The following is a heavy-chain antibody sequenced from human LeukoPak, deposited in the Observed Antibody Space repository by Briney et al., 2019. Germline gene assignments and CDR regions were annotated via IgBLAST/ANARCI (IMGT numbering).Heavy chain of an antibody. J-gene: IGHJ3*01. CDR3: ARDIQGDDAFDF. Sequence: SQTLSLSCAISGDSVSRNNAAWNWIRQSPSRGLEWLGRTYYRSKWYYGYAVSVKSRITVNADTSKNQFSLQLNSVTPEDTAVYYCARDIQGDDAFDFWGQGTMVTVS. CDR1: GDSVSRNNAA. CDR2: TYYRSKWYY. D-gene: IGHD2-21*01. V-gene: IGHV6-1*01.